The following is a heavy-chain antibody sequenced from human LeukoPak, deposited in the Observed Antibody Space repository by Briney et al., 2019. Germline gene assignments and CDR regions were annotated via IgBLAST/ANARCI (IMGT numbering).Heavy chain of an antibody. Sequence: GGSLRLSCAASGFTFSDYYMSWIRQAPGKGLEWVSYISSSGSTIYYADSVKGRFTISRDNAKNSLYLVMNSLRADDTAVYYCTKDGHNFREYFQHWGQGTLVTVSS. J-gene: IGHJ1*01. CDR3: TKDGHNFREYFQH. CDR1: GFTFSDYY. V-gene: IGHV3-11*04. CDR2: ISSSGSTI.